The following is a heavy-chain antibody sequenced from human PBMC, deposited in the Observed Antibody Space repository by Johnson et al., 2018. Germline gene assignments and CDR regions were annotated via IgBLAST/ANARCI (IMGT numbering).Heavy chain of an antibody. CDR1: GGSISSYY. CDR2: IYYSGST. J-gene: IGHJ6*03. Sequence: QVQLQESGPGLVKPSETLSLTCTVSGGSISSYYWSWIRQPPGKGLEWIGYIYYSGSTNYNPSLKSRVTISVDTSKNQFSLKLSSVTAADTAGYYCARVAKPGYYFYMDVWGKGTTVTVSS. D-gene: IGHD4/OR15-4a*01. CDR3: ARVAKPGYYFYMDV. V-gene: IGHV4-59*01.